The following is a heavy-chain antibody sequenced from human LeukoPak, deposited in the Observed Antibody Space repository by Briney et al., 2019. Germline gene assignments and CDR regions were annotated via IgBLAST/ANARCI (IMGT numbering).Heavy chain of an antibody. CDR3: ARQGYYDSSGYYYEYYYYYYYMDV. V-gene: IGHV4-39*01. J-gene: IGHJ6*03. CDR2: IYYRGST. Sequence: SETLSLTCTVSGGSISSSSNYWGWIRQPPGKGLEWIGTIYYRGSTYYNPSLKSRVTISVDTSKNQFSLKLSSVTAADTAVYYCARQGYYDSSGYYYEYYYYYYYMDVRGKGTTVTVSS. CDR1: GGSISSSSNY. D-gene: IGHD3-22*01.